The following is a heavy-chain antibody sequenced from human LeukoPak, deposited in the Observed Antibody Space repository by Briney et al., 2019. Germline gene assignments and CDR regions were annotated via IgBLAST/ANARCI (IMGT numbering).Heavy chain of an antibody. J-gene: IGHJ2*01. V-gene: IGHV3-48*03. CDR1: GFTFSSYE. D-gene: IGHD6-19*01. CDR3: ARLRQWLVDCYFDL. Sequence: GGSLRLSCAASGFTFSSYEMNWVRQAPGKGLEWVSYISSSGSTIYYAHPMKGRSTTSRVNTKNSLYLQMNSLRGEDTAVYHCARLRQWLVDCYFDLWGRGTLVTVSS. CDR2: ISSSGSTI.